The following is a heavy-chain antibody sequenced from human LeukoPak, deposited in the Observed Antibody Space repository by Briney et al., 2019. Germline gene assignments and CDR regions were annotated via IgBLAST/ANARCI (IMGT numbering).Heavy chain of an antibody. D-gene: IGHD6-6*01. J-gene: IGHJ4*02. V-gene: IGHV3-30*18. CDR2: ISYDGSNK. CDR1: GFTFSSYG. CDR3: AKDVGAGSSGRGWYYFDY. Sequence: PGGSLRLSCAASGFTFSSYGMHWVRQAPGKGLEWVAVISYDGSNKYYADSVKGRFTISRDNSKNTLYLQMNSLRAEDTALYYCAKDVGAGSSGRGWYYFDYWGQGTLVTVSS.